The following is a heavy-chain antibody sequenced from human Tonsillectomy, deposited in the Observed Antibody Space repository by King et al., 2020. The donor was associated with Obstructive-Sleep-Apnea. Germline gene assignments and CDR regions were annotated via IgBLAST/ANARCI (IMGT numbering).Heavy chain of an antibody. J-gene: IGHJ6*04. V-gene: IGHV3-30*18. CDR1: GFTFSSYG. Sequence: VQLVESEGGVVQPGRSLRLSCAGSGFTFSSYGMHWVRQAPGKGLEWVAVISYDGSHKYYADSVKGRFTISRDNSKNTLYLQMNSLRAEETAVYYSAKVQHDYGKTSVNGMDISGKGTTVTVSS. D-gene: IGHD4-17*01. CDR3: AKVQHDYGKTSVNGMDI. CDR2: ISYDGSHK.